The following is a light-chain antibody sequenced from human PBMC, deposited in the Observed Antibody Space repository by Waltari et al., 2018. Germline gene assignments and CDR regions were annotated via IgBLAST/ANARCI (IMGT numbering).Light chain of an antibody. J-gene: IGLJ3*02. Sequence: QLELTQSPSASASLGASVKLTCTLSSGHITNVVAWHQQQPQKGPRYLMKVNSDGSHSRGDGIPDRFSGASSGAERYLTISSLRSEDEADYYCQTGGHGTWVFGGGTKLTVL. CDR3: QTGGHGTWV. CDR2: VNSDGSH. CDR1: SGHITNV. V-gene: IGLV4-69*01.